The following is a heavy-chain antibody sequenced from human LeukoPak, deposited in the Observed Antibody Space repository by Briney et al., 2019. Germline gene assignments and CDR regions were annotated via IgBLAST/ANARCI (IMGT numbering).Heavy chain of an antibody. CDR1: GGSISNYY. CDR3: ARHLDILIEYPSCAFDI. J-gene: IGHJ3*02. V-gene: IGHV4-59*08. D-gene: IGHD3-9*01. Sequence: SETLSLTCTVSGGSISNYYWSWIRQPPGKGLEWIRYIYYSGSTNYNPSLESRVTISVDTSKNQFSLKLTSVTAADTAVYYCARHLDILIEYPSCAFDIWGQGTMVTVSS. CDR2: IYYSGST.